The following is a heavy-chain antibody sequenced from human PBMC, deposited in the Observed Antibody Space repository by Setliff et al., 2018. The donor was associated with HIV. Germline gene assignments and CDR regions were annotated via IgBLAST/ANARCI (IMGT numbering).Heavy chain of an antibody. Sequence: ASVKVSCKASGYTFTNYDINWVRQAPGHGLEWVGWMSSKSGYTDYAQKFQGRVTMTRNTSINTVYMELSSLKSEDTAVYYCARDKSDIVGEVWLDPWGQGTLVTVSS. V-gene: IGHV1-8*01. D-gene: IGHD2-21*01. J-gene: IGHJ5*02. CDR1: GYTFTNYD. CDR2: MSSKSGYT. CDR3: ARDKSDIVGEVWLDP.